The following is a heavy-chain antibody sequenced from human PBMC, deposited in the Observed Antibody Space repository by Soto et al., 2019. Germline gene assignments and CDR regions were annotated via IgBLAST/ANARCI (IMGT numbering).Heavy chain of an antibody. CDR1: GGTFSSYT. V-gene: IGHV1-69*02. J-gene: IGHJ4*02. CDR2: IIPILGIA. CDR3: ASGPIVDTAMAFDY. D-gene: IGHD5-18*01. Sequence: QVQLVQSGAEVKKPGSSVKVSCKASGGTFSSYTISWVRQAPGQGPEWMGRIIPILGIANYAQKFQGRVTTTADKSTSTAYMGLSSLRSEDTAVYYCASGPIVDTAMAFDYWGQGTLVTVSS.